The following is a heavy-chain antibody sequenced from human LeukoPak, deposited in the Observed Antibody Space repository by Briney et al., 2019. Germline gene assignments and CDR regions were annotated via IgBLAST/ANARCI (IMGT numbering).Heavy chain of an antibody. CDR2: INPSGDFT. V-gene: IGHV1-46*01. CDR1: GYTFTSYY. J-gene: IGHJ6*02. D-gene: IGHD2-2*01. Sequence: GASVKVSCKASGYTFTSYYMHWVRQAPGQGLEWMGIINPSGDFTIYAQKFQGRVTMTRDTSTSTAYMELSSLRSEDTAVYYCARYCSSTSCPSTTAGTPRYYYYYGMDVWGQGTTVTVSS. CDR3: ARYCSSTSCPSTTAGTPRYYYYYGMDV.